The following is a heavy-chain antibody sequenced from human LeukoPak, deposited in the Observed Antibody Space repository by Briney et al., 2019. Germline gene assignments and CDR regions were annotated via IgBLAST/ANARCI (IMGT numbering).Heavy chain of an antibody. V-gene: IGHV1-18*04. CDR3: ARGSIVATTGVDY. Sequence: GASVKVSCKASGYTFSSYYLHWVRQAPGQGLEWMGWISTNTGDRNYAQRLQGRVTMTTDTSTSTAYMELRGLRSDDTAVYYCARGSIVATTGVDYWGQGTLVTVSS. CDR1: GYTFSSYY. D-gene: IGHD5-12*01. CDR2: ISTNTGDR. J-gene: IGHJ4*02.